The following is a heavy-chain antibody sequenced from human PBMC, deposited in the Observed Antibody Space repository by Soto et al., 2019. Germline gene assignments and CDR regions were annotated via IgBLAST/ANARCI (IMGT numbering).Heavy chain of an antibody. J-gene: IGHJ4*02. Sequence: QVQLVQSGAEVKKPGSSVKVSCKASGGTFSSYAIDWVRQAPGQGLEWMGGIIPIFGTPNYAQKFQGRVTITADKSTSTAYMEGRSLRSEDTAVYYCARGWETVGATTPFAYWGQGTLVTVSS. D-gene: IGHD1-26*01. CDR1: GGTFSSYA. V-gene: IGHV1-69*06. CDR2: IIPIFGTP. CDR3: ARGWETVGATTPFAY.